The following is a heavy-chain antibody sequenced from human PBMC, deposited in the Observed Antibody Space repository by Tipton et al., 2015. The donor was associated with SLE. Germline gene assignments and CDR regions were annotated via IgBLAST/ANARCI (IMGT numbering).Heavy chain of an antibody. D-gene: IGHD1-1*01. J-gene: IGHJ5*02. V-gene: IGHV3-21*01. CDR1: GFTFSSYS. Sequence: SLRLSCAASGFTFSSYSMNWVRQAPGKGLEWVSSISSSSSYIYYADSVKGRFTISRDNAKNSLYLQMNSLRAGDTAVYYCARERDTTILHLGLDPWGQGTLVSVS. CDR2: ISSSSSYI. CDR3: ARERDTTILHLGLDP.